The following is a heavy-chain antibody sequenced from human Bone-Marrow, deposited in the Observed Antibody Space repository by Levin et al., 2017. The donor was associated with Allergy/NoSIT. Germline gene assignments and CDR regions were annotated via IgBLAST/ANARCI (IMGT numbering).Heavy chain of an antibody. CDR2: TYYRSKFYN. J-gene: IGHJ4*02. CDR3: ARSYCSTTSCQNPFDY. Sequence: SQTLSLPCAISGDSVSTNSAAWNWIRQSPSRGLEWLGRTYYRSKFYNNYAVSVKSRLTINPDTSKNQLSLQLNSVTPEDTAVYYCARSYCSTTSCQNPFDYWGQGTLVTVSS. CDR1: GDSVSTNSAA. D-gene: IGHD2-2*01. V-gene: IGHV6-1*01.